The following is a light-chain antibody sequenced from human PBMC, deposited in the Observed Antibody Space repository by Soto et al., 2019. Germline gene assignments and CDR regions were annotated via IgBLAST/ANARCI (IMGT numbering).Light chain of an antibody. CDR2: DNN. J-gene: IGLJ2*01. V-gene: IGLV1-51*01. Sequence: QSVLTQPPSVSAAPGQKVTISCSGGSFNIGDNYVSWYQQLPGTAPKLLIYDNNKRPSGIPDRFSGSKSGTSATLDISGLQNGDEADYYCGSWDTSLSGIIFGGGTKLTVL. CDR1: SFNIGDNY. CDR3: GSWDTSLSGII.